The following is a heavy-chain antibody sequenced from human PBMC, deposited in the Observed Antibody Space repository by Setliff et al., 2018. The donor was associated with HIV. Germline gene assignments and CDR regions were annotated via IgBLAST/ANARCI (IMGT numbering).Heavy chain of an antibody. CDR1: GYTFNNYG. D-gene: IGHD3-22*01. V-gene: IGHV1-18*01. J-gene: IGHJ5*02. CDR3: AKCSEMLGTPATSSGYYCGWFDP. CDR2: ISGYNGNT. Sequence: ASVKVSCKASGYTFNNYGMSWVRQAPGQGLEWLGWISGYNGNTNYARKVQGRVTMTTDTFTSTAYMELRSLRSDDTAVYYCAKCSEMLGTPATSSGYYCGWFDPWGQGTLVTVSS.